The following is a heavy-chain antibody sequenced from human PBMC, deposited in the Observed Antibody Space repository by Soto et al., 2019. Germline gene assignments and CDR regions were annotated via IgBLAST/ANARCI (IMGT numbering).Heavy chain of an antibody. CDR3: AKDASGDFDRGYFDL. CDR1: GFNFDDYA. J-gene: IGHJ2*01. Sequence: EQLVESGGGLVQPGRSLRLSCTASGFNFDDYAMHWVRQAPGKGLEWVSGISWSSVNIGYAGSVKGRFTISRDNSENSLFLQIDNPRTDDTALYFCAKDASGDFDRGYFDLWGRGTLVTVSS. D-gene: IGHD1-26*01. CDR2: ISWSSVNI. V-gene: IGHV3-9*01.